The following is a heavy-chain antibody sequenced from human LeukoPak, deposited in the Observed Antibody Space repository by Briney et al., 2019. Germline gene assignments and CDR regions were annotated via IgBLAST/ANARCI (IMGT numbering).Heavy chain of an antibody. Sequence: GGSLRLSCAASGFTFSSYGMHWVRQAPGKGLEWVAVISYDGSNKYYADSVKGRFTISRDNSKNALYLQMNSLRAEDTAVYYCAKDAEYYDYVWGSYREYYYYGMDVWGQGTTVTVSS. CDR2: ISYDGSNK. V-gene: IGHV3-30*18. CDR3: AKDAEYYDYVWGSYREYYYYGMDV. D-gene: IGHD3-16*02. CDR1: GFTFSSYG. J-gene: IGHJ6*02.